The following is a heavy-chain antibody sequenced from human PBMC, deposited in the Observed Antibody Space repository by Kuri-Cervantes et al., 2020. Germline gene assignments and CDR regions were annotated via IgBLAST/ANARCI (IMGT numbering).Heavy chain of an antibody. J-gene: IGHJ2*01. Sequence: SVKVSCKASGGTFSNYAISWVRQAPGQGLEWMGGIIPIFNTTNYAQKFQGRVTITADESMSTAYMELSSLISEDTAVYYCARVHTSLVSGWSNWYFDLWGRGTLVTVSS. V-gene: IGHV1-69*13. CDR3: ARVHTSLVSGWSNWYFDL. CDR2: IIPIFNTT. D-gene: IGHD6-19*01. CDR1: GGTFSNYA.